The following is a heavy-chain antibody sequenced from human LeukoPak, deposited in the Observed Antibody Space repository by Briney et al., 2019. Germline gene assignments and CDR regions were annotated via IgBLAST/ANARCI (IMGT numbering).Heavy chain of an antibody. CDR3: ARVSLSNYYFDY. V-gene: IGHV4-30-2*01. CDR1: GGSISSGGYS. D-gene: IGHD4/OR15-4a*01. Sequence: ASETLSLTCAVSGGSISSGGYSWSWIRQPPGKGLEWIGYIYHSGSTYYNPSLKSRVTISVDRSKNQFSLKLSSVTAADTAVYYCARVSLSNYYFDYWGQGTQVTVSS. CDR2: IYHSGST. J-gene: IGHJ4*02.